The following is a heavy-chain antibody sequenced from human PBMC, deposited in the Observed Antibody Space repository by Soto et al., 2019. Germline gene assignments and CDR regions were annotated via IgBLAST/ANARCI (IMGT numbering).Heavy chain of an antibody. CDR1: GGTFSSYA. CDR2: IIPIFGTA. Sequence: SVKVSCKASGGTFSSYAISWVRQAPGQGLEWMGGIIPIFGTANYAQKFQGRVTITADESTSTAYMELSSLRSEDTAVYYCARGSSSSFDSRYNWFDPWGQGTLVTVSS. D-gene: IGHD6-6*01. CDR3: ARGSSSSFDSRYNWFDP. V-gene: IGHV1-69*13. J-gene: IGHJ5*02.